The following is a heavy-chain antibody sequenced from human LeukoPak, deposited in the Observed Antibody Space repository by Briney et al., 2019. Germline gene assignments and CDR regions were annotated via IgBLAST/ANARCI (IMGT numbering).Heavy chain of an antibody. V-gene: IGHV1-24*01. CDR1: GYTLTELS. CDR3: ATDLEAGPNDAFDI. J-gene: IGHJ3*02. Sequence: ASVKVSFKVSGYTLTELSMHWVRQPPGKGVAWMGGFDPEDGETIYAQKFQGRVTMTEDTSTDTAYMELSSLRSEDTAVYYCATDLEAGPNDAFDIWGQGTMVTVSS. D-gene: IGHD6-19*01. CDR2: FDPEDGET.